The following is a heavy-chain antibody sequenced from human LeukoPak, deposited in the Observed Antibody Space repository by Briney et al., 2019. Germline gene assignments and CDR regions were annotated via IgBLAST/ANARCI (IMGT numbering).Heavy chain of an antibody. D-gene: IGHD3-22*01. CDR1: GYSISSGYY. CDR3: ARVSGYYDSSGTPNYYYYYYMDV. Sequence: PSETLSLTCTVSGYSISSGYYWGWIRQPPGRGLEWIGSIYHSGSTYYNPSLKSRVTISVDTSKNQFSLKLSSVTAADTAVYYCARVSGYYDSSGTPNYYYYYYMDVWGKGTTVTVSS. CDR2: IYHSGST. J-gene: IGHJ6*03. V-gene: IGHV4-38-2*02.